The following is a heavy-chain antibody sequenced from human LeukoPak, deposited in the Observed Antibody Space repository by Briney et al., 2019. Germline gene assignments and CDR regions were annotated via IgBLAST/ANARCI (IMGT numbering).Heavy chain of an antibody. Sequence: GEPLKISCKGSGYIFTTYWIGWVRQKPGKGLEWMALIYPGDSQTRYSPSFEGQVTISADKSIRTAYLQWASLEASDTAMYYCVRRSRFGNDDEYFQHWGQGTLVTVSS. CDR3: VRRSRFGNDDEYFQH. V-gene: IGHV5-51*01. J-gene: IGHJ1*01. CDR2: IYPGDSQT. CDR1: GYIFTTYW. D-gene: IGHD3-10*01.